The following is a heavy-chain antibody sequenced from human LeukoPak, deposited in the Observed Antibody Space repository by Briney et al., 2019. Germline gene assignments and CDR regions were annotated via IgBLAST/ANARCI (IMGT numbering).Heavy chain of an antibody. J-gene: IGHJ4*02. CDR3: AKDLWEYCYDSTGYCRSIDY. CDR2: ISGYNGKT. V-gene: IGHV1-18*01. D-gene: IGHD3-22*01. Sequence: ASVKVSCKASGYTFTSYGLSWVRQAPGQGLEWMGWISGYNGKTNYAQNFQGRVTMTTDTSTSTAYMELRSLRSDDTAVYYCAKDLWEYCYDSTGYCRSIDYWGQGTLVTVSS. CDR1: GYTFTSYG.